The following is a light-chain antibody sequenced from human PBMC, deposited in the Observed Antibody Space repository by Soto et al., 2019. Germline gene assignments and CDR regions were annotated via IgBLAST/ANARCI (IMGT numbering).Light chain of an antibody. CDR2: GAS. V-gene: IGKV3-20*01. CDR1: QPISSSS. Sequence: EIVLTQSPGTLSLSPGERATLSCRASQPISSSSLPWYQQKPGQAPRLLIFGASSRATDIPDRFSGSGSGTDFTLTISRLQPEDFAVYYCQHYDSSPPKYTFGQGTKLEIK. CDR3: QHYDSSPPKYT. J-gene: IGKJ2*01.